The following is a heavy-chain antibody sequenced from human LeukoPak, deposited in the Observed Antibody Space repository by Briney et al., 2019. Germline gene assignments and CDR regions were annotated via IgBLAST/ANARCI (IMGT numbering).Heavy chain of an antibody. CDR1: GFTFSNAW. J-gene: IGHJ4*02. V-gene: IGHV3-15*01. CDR2: IKSKTDGGTT. Sequence: GGSLRLSCAASGFTFSNAWMSWVRQAPGKGLEWVGRIKSKTDGGTTDYAAPVKGRFTISRDDSKNTLYLQMNSLKTEDTVVYYCTTMTKYYYDSSGYLDFDYWGQGTLVTVSS. D-gene: IGHD3-22*01. CDR3: TTMTKYYYDSSGYLDFDY.